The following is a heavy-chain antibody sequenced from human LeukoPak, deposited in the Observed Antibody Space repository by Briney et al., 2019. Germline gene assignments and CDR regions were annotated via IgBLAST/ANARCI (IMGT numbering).Heavy chain of an antibody. D-gene: IGHD6-6*01. CDR3: AREIRSSIAEPTDY. CDR2: ISSSSSYI. V-gene: IGHV3-21*01. CDR1: GFTFSSYS. Sequence: GGSLRLSCAASGFTFSSYSMNWVRQAPGKGLEWVSSISSSSSYIYYADSVKGRFTISRDNAKNSLYLQMNSLRAEDTAVYYCAREIRSSIAEPTDYWGQGTLSPSPQ. J-gene: IGHJ4*02.